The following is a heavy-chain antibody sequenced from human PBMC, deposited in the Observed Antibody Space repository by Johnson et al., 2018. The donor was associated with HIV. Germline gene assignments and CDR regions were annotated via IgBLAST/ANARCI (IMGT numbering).Heavy chain of an antibody. Sequence: VQLVESGGGLVQRGGSLRLSCAASGFTLSNYWMIWVRQAPGKGLEWVANINQDGSEKYFVDSVKGRFTISRNNAKNSLYLHMNTLRAEDTAVYYCARLIAVFIDGFDIWGQGTMVTVSA. CDR2: INQDGSEK. CDR1: GFTLSNYW. CDR3: ARLIAVFIDGFDI. V-gene: IGHV3-7*05. D-gene: IGHD3-22*01. J-gene: IGHJ3*02.